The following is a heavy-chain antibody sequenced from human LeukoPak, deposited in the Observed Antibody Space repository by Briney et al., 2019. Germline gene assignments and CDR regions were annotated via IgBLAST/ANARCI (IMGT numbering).Heavy chain of an antibody. J-gene: IGHJ5*02. CDR1: GFTFDDYT. V-gene: IGHV3-43*01. CDR3: AKDPGYSSGWYGSGWFDP. D-gene: IGHD6-19*01. Sequence: PGGSLRLSCAASGFTFDDYTMHCVRQAPGKGLEWVSLISWDGGRTYYADSVKGRFTISRDNSKNSLYLQMNSLRTEDTALYYCAKDPGYSSGWYGSGWFDPWGQGTLVTVSS. CDR2: ISWDGGRT.